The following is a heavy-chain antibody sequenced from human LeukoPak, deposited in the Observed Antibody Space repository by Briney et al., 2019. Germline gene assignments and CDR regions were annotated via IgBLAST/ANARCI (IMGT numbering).Heavy chain of an antibody. V-gene: IGHV3-53*01. CDR2: IYDDGSA. CDR1: GFTVTSNY. Sequence: GGSLRLSCAASGFTVTSNYMSWVRQAPGKGLEWVSVIYDDGSAYYADSVKGRFTISRDNSQNTVSLQMNSLRAEDTAVYYCAGDKTTGGWYEFDYWGQGTLVTVSS. CDR3: AGDKTTGGWYEFDY. J-gene: IGHJ4*02. D-gene: IGHD6-19*01.